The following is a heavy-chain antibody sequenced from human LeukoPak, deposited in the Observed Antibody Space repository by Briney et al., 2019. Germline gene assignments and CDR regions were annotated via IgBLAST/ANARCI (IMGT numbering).Heavy chain of an antibody. CDR2: ISSSSSYI. CDR1: GFTFSSYS. D-gene: IGHD1-26*01. V-gene: IGHV3-21*01. Sequence: PGGSLRLSCAASGFTFSSYSMNWVRQAPGKGLEWVSSISSSSSYIYYADSVKGRFTISRDNAKNSLYLQMNSLRAEDTAVYYCARDGDEWELLTYLRYWGQGTLVTVSS. CDR3: ARDGDEWELLTYLRY. J-gene: IGHJ4*02.